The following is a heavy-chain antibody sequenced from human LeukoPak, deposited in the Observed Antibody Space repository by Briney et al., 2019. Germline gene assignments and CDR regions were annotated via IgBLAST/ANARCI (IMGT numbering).Heavy chain of an antibody. CDR3: AKKDYYYMDV. CDR2: IHHGGTT. V-gene: IGHV4-4*02. Sequence: SETLSLTCAVSGGSITSGNWWTWVRPSPGKGLEWIGEIHHGGTTNYNPSLKSRVTISVDKSKNQFSLKLNSVTAADTAVYYCAKKDYYYMDVWGKGTTVTVSS. CDR1: GGSITSGNW. J-gene: IGHJ6*03.